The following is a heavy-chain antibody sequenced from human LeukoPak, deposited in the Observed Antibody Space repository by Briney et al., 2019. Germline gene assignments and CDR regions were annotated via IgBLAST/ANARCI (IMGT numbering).Heavy chain of an antibody. CDR1: GFTFSSYW. Sequence: TGGSLRLSCAASGFTFSSYWMSWVRQAPEKGLEWVANIKEDASEKDYVDSVKGRFTISRDNGKNSLYLQMNSLRGEDTAVYYCARLNWNYADYWGQGTLVTVSS. V-gene: IGHV3-7*01. CDR3: ARLNWNYADY. CDR2: IKEDASEK. J-gene: IGHJ4*02. D-gene: IGHD3-3*01.